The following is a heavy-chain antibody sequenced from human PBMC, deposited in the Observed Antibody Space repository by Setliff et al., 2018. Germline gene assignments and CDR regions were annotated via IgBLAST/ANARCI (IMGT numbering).Heavy chain of an antibody. Sequence: GGSLRLSCAASGFTFSSYGMHWVRQAPGKGLEWVAVIWYDGSNKYYADSVKGRFTISRDNSKNTLYLQMNSLRAEDTAVYYCAKGASGWYGLIDYWGQGTLVTVSS. CDR1: GFTFSSYG. D-gene: IGHD6-19*01. V-gene: IGHV3-33*06. CDR3: AKGASGWYGLIDY. J-gene: IGHJ4*02. CDR2: IWYDGSNK.